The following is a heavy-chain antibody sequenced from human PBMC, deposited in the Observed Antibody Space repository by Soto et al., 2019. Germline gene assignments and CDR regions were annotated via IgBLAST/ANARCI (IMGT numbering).Heavy chain of an antibody. Sequence: SVKVSCKASGGTFSSYTISWVRQAPGQGLEWMGRIIPILGIANYAQKLQGRVTMTADTSTSTAYMELSSLRSDDTAVYYCARDLDPDIVVVTAATRFDYWGQGTLVTVSS. J-gene: IGHJ4*02. CDR3: ARDLDPDIVVVTAATRFDY. V-gene: IGHV1-69*04. CDR2: IIPILGIA. D-gene: IGHD2-2*01. CDR1: GGTFSSYT.